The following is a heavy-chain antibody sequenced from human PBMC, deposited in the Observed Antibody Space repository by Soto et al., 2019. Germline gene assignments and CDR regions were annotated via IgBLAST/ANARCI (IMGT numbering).Heavy chain of an antibody. Sequence: QVQLVQSGAEVKKPGSSVKVSCKASGGTFSSYAISWVRQAPGQGLEWVGGIIPIFGTANYAQKFQGRVTITADESTSTAYMELSSLRSEDTAVYYCARAKLWSGQNKPYYFDYWGQGTLVTVSS. CDR2: IIPIFGTA. D-gene: IGHD3-3*01. CDR3: ARAKLWSGQNKPYYFDY. V-gene: IGHV1-69*01. CDR1: GGTFSSYA. J-gene: IGHJ4*02.